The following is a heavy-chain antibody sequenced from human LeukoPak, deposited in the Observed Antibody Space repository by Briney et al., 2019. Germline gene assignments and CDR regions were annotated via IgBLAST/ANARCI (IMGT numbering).Heavy chain of an antibody. Sequence: PGGSLRLSCAASGFTISSNYMGWVRQAPGKGLEWVSVIYSSGSTYYADSVKGRFTISRDNSKNTLYLQMNSLRAEDTAVYYCARPAVTTRSVDALDIWGQGTMVTVSS. CDR3: ARPAVTTRSVDALDI. CDR2: IYSSGST. V-gene: IGHV3-66*01. CDR1: GFTISSNY. J-gene: IGHJ3*02. D-gene: IGHD4-17*01.